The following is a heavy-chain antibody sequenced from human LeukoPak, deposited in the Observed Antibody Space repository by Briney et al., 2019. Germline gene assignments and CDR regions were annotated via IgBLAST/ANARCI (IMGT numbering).Heavy chain of an antibody. Sequence: GGSLRLSCAASGFTFDEYAMHWVRQPPGKGLEWVSGISWNSYDIGYADSVKGRFTISRDNAKNSLYLQMNRLRAEDLALYYCAKGVGTSCHYHMDVWGKGTTVIVSS. CDR1: GFTFDEYA. J-gene: IGHJ6*03. CDR2: ISWNSYDI. V-gene: IGHV3-9*03. D-gene: IGHD6-6*01. CDR3: AKGVGTSCHYHMDV.